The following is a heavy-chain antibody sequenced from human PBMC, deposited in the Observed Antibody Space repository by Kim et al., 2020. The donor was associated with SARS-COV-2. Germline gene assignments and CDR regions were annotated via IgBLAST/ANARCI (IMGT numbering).Heavy chain of an antibody. J-gene: IGHJ4*02. Sequence: TIYYADSVKGRFTISRDNAKNSLYLQMNSLRAEDTAVYYCARLSGWSSGYWGQGTLVTVSS. D-gene: IGHD6-19*01. V-gene: IGHV3-48*04. CDR2: TI. CDR3: ARLSGWSSGY.